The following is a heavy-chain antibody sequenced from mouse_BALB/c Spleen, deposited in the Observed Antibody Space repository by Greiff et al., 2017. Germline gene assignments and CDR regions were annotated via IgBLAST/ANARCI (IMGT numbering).Heavy chain of an antibody. CDR1: GFTFSSYT. CDR2: ISSGGSYT. CDR3: TSDEGDDYFDY. Sequence: EVMLVESGGGLVKPGGSLKLSCAASGFTFSSYTMSWVRQTPEKRLEWVATISSGGSYTYYPDSVKGRFTISRDNAKNTLYLQMSSLKSEDTAMYYCTSDEGDDYFDYWGQGTTLTVSS. J-gene: IGHJ2*01. D-gene: IGHD3-3*01. V-gene: IGHV5-6-4*01.